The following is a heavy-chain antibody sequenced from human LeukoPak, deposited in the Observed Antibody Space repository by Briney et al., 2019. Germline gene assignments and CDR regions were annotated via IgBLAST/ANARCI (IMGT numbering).Heavy chain of an antibody. D-gene: IGHD2-15*01. CDR2: IYSGGST. CDR3: ARDGRGYCSGGSCYPTYCYGMDV. CDR1: GFTVSSNY. V-gene: IGHV3-66*01. Sequence: PGGSLRLSCAASGFTVSSNYMSWVRQAPGKGLEWVSVIYSGGSTYYADSVKGRFTISRDNSKNTLYLQMNSLRAEDTAVYYCARDGRGYCSGGSCYPTYCYGMDVWGQGTTVTVSS. J-gene: IGHJ6*02.